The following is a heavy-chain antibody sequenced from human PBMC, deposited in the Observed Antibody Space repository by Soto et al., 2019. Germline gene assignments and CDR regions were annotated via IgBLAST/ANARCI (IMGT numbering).Heavy chain of an antibody. J-gene: IGHJ4*02. CDR3: ARQSGEYYTPMDN. CDR2: VYPSDSHT. CDR1: GCKFTSQW. V-gene: IGHV5-51*01. Sequence: EALKISDERRGCKFTSQWRARVRQMHGKGLEWMGTVYPSDSHTRYSPSFQGQVTISADKSISTAYLQWSSLKASDTAMYYCARQSGEYYTPMDNWGQGTLVTVSS. D-gene: IGHD2-2*02.